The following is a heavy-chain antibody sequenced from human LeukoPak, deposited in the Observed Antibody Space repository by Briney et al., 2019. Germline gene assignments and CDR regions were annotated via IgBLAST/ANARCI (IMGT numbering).Heavy chain of an antibody. Sequence: SETLSLTCTVSGGSISSSSYYWGWIRQPPGKGLEWIRSIYYSGSTYYNPSLKSRVTISVDTSKNQFSLKLSSVTAADTAVYYCARSPPPPWAIGLYYFDYWGQGTLVTVSS. V-gene: IGHV4-39*07. CDR1: GGSISSSSYY. D-gene: IGHD1-26*01. J-gene: IGHJ4*02. CDR3: ARSPPPPWAIGLYYFDY. CDR2: IYYSGST.